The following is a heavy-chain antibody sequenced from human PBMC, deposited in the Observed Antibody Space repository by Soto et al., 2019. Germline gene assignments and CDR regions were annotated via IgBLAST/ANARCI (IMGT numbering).Heavy chain of an antibody. CDR3: ARTTKPDAFDI. CDR1: GYTFTTYG. V-gene: IGHV1-18*01. D-gene: IGHD4-17*01. CDR2: ISTHTGDT. J-gene: IGHJ3*02. Sequence: ASVKVSCKASGYTFTTYGVSWVRQAPGQGLEWVGEISTHTGDTLYAQKFKGRVTVTTDTASSTAYMEVRSLRSDDTAVYYCARTTKPDAFDIWGQGTMVTGSS.